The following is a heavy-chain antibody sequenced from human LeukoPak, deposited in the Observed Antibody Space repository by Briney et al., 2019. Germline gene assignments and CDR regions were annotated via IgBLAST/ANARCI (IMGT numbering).Heavy chain of an antibody. Sequence: GGSLRLSCAASGLTFSSYAMNWVRPAPGKGPEWVSAISGSGGNTYYADSVKGRFTISRDNSKNTLYLQMNSLRAEGTAVYYCANPRGNYGAYAFDIWGQGTMVTVSS. J-gene: IGHJ3*02. D-gene: IGHD4-17*01. CDR3: ANPRGNYGAYAFDI. CDR1: GLTFSSYA. V-gene: IGHV3-23*01. CDR2: ISGSGGNT.